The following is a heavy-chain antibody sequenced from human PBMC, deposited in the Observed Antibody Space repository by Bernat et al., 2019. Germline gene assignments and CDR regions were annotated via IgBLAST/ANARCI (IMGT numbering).Heavy chain of an antibody. Sequence: QVQLVESGGGVVQPGRSLRLSCAASGFTFSSYAMHWVRQAPGKGLEWVAVISYDGSNKYYADSVKGRFTISRDNPKNTLYLQMNSLRAEDTAVYYCARDGLGIGLHYWGQGTLVTVSS. CDR1: GFTFSSYA. CDR2: ISYDGSNK. V-gene: IGHV3-30-3*01. CDR3: ARDGLGIGLHY. D-gene: IGHD7-27*01. J-gene: IGHJ4*02.